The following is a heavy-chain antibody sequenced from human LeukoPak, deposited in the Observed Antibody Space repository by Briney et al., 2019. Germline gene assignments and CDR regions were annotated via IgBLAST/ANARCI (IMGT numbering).Heavy chain of an antibody. V-gene: IGHV4-30-4*01. D-gene: IGHD3-10*01. CDR3: AREPYYYYGSGNGWFDP. Sequence: SETLSLTCTVSGGSISSSSYYWSWIRQPPGKGLEWIGYIYYSGSTYYNPSLKSRVTISVDTSKNQFSLKLSSVTAADTAVYYCAREPYYYYGSGNGWFDPWGQGTLVTVSP. CDR2: IYYSGST. CDR1: GGSISSSSYY. J-gene: IGHJ5*02.